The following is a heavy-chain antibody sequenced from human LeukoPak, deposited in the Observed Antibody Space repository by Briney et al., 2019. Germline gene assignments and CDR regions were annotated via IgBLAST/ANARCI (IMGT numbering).Heavy chain of an antibody. V-gene: IGHV1-69*05. CDR3: AREARLLWFGELLNWFDP. CDR2: IIPIFGTA. J-gene: IGHJ5*02. CDR1: GGTFSSYA. D-gene: IGHD3-10*01. Sequence: SVKVSCKASGGTFSSYAISWVRQAPGQGLEWMGGIIPIFGTANYAQKFQGRVTITTDESTSTAYMELSSLRSEDTAVYYRAREARLLWFGELLNWFDPWGQGTLVTVSS.